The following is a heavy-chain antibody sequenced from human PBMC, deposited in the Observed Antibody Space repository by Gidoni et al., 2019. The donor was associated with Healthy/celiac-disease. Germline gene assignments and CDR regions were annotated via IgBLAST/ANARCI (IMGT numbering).Heavy chain of an antibody. V-gene: IGHV4-38-2*01. D-gene: IGHD2-21*02. CDR2: IYHSGST. CDR1: GYSISSGYD. CDR3: ARIGIKFHIVVVTAIPYY. Sequence: QVQLQESGPGLVKPSETLSLTGAVSGYSISSGYDWGWIRQPPGKGLEWIGSIYHSGSTYYNPSLKSRVTISVDTSKNQFSLKLSSVTAADTAVYYCARIGIKFHIVVVTAIPYYWGQGTLVTVSS. J-gene: IGHJ4*02.